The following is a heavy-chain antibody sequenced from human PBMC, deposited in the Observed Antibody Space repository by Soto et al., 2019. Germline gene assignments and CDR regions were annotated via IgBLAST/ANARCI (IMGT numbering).Heavy chain of an antibody. J-gene: IGHJ5*02. Sequence: SGGSLRLSCAASGFTLSDYYMTWIRQAPGEGLEWISYISTNSRYAKYADSVKGRFTISRDDAKNSLYLQMNSLRVEDTAVYYCAPRPSTIFFPWGQGTLVTVSS. D-gene: IGHD3-9*01. CDR3: APRPSTIFFP. V-gene: IGHV3-11*03. CDR2: ISTNSRYA. CDR1: GFTLSDYY.